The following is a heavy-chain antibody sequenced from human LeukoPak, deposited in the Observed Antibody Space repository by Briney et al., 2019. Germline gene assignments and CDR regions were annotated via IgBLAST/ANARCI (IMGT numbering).Heavy chain of an antibody. CDR3: ARWVYGDYGGSWFDP. J-gene: IGHJ5*02. V-gene: IGHV1-2*02. Sequence: ASVKVSCKASGYTFTGFYIHWVRQAPGQGLEWMGWINPNSGGTKYAQRFQGRVTMTRNTSISTAYMELSSLRSEDTAVYYCARWVYGDYGGSWFDPWGQGTLVTVSS. CDR2: INPNSGGT. CDR1: GYTFTGFY. D-gene: IGHD4-17*01.